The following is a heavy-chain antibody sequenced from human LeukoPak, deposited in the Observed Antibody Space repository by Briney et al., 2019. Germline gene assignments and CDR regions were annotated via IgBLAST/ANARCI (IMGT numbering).Heavy chain of an antibody. V-gene: IGHV1-2*02. J-gene: IGHJ4*02. CDR2: ISPKSGDT. D-gene: IGHD2-2*01. CDR1: GYTFTGYY. CDR3: ARGRDKTTSPAIDY. Sequence: ASVKVSCKASGYTFTGYYMHWVRQAPGQGHEWMGWISPKSGDTNYAQTFRGRVTMTRDTSISTAYMELSRLTSDDTAVYYCARGRDKTTSPAIDYWGQGTLVTVSS.